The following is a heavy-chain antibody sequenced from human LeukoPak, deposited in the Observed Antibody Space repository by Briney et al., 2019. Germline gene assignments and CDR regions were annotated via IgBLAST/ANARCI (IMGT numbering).Heavy chain of an antibody. J-gene: IGHJ4*02. CDR2: IYSGGGT. CDR1: GFTVSNNY. V-gene: IGHV3-66*01. CDR3: ARASSCPLY. D-gene: IGHD6-19*01. Sequence: PGGSLRLSCAASGFTVSNNYMSCVRQAAGEGLEWVSVIYSGGGTYYADAVKGRFTISRDNSKNTLYLQMNSLRAEDTAVYYCARASSCPLYWGQGTLVTVSS.